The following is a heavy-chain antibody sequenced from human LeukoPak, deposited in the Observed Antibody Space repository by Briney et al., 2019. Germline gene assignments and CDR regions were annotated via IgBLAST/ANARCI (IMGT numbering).Heavy chain of an antibody. J-gene: IGHJ4*02. Sequence: PSETLSLTCAVYGGSFSGYYWSWIRQPPGKGLEWIGEINHSGSTNYNPSLKSRVTISVDTSKNQFSLKLSSVTAADTAVYYCARVVRAALDFDYWGQGTLVTVSS. V-gene: IGHV4-34*01. CDR1: GGSFSGYY. CDR2: INHSGST. D-gene: IGHD6-25*01. CDR3: ARVVRAALDFDY.